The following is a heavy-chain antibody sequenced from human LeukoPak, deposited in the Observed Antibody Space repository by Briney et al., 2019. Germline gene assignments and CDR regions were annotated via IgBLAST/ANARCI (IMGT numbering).Heavy chain of an antibody. CDR2: IYYSGST. V-gene: IGHV4-39*01. CDR3: ATTQTTATYFDY. D-gene: IGHD4-11*01. J-gene: IGHJ4*02. CDR1: GGSISSSSYY. Sequence: SETLSLTCTVSGGSISSSSYYWGWIRQPPGKGLEWIGSIYYSGSTYYNPSLKSRVTISVDTSKNQFSLKLSSVTAADTAVYYCATTQTTATYFDYWGQGTLVTVSS.